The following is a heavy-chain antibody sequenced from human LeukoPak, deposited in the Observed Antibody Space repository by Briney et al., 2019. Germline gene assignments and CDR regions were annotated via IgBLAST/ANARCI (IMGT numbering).Heavy chain of an antibody. J-gene: IGHJ6*03. CDR2: INHSGST. D-gene: IGHD3-16*01. V-gene: IGHV4-34*01. Sequence: SETLSLTCAVYGGSFSGYYWRWIRQPPGKGLEWIGEINHSGSTNYNPSLKSRVTISVETSKNQFSLKLSSVTAADTAVYYCARQPRGGSYCYMDAWGKGTTVTVSS. CDR1: GGSFSGYY. CDR3: ARQPRGGSYCYMDA.